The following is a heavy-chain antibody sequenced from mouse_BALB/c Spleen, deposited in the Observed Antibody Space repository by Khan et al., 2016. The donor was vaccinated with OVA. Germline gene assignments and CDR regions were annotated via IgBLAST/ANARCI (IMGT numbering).Heavy chain of an antibody. CDR3: AKQSGSPYYGMEY. CDR1: GFSLTDHG. CDR2: IWGGGST. D-gene: IGHD1-3*01. V-gene: IGHV2-6-5*01. Sequence: QVQLKQSGPGLVAPSQSLSITCTVSGFSLTDHGVSWIRQPPGKGLEWLGVIWGGGSTSYYSVLKSRLSISKDNSKGQVFLKMNRQQTHDTSMYYCAKQSGSPYYGMEYWGQGTSVTVSS. J-gene: IGHJ4*01.